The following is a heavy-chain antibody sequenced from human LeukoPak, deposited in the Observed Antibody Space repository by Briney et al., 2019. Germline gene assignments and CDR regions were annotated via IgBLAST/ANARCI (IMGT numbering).Heavy chain of an antibody. CDR1: GGSISSSN. Sequence: ETLSLTCAVSGGSISSSNWWSWVRQVPGKGLAWLSYITSSSGTIFYADSVKGRFTISRDNSKNSLYLQMNSLRADDSALYYCATWSGAAAGRSDYWGQGTLVTVSS. CDR2: ITSSSGTI. D-gene: IGHD6-13*01. V-gene: IGHV3-48*04. J-gene: IGHJ4*02. CDR3: ATWSGAAAGRSDY.